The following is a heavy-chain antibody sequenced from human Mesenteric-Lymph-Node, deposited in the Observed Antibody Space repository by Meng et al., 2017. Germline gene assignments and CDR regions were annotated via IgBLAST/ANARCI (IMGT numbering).Heavy chain of an antibody. Sequence: SVKVSCKASGYTFTSYGISWVRQAPGQGLEWMGVIIPFFGTTNSAQKFQDRVTITADESTSTAYMELSSLRSEDTAVYYCARANYNYDSTGSLDYWGQGTRVTGAS. D-gene: IGHD3-22*01. CDR3: ARANYNYDSTGSLDY. J-gene: IGHJ4*02. CDR1: GYTFTSYG. CDR2: IIPFFGTT. V-gene: IGHV1-69*13.